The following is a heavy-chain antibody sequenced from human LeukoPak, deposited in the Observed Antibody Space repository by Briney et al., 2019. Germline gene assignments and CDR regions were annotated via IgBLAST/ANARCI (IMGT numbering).Heavy chain of an antibody. D-gene: IGHD3-22*01. V-gene: IGHV3-74*01. CDR3: AREVGDYYDSSGSFGY. Sequence: GGSLRLSCAASGFTFSSHWMHRVRQGPGKGLVWVSRINSDGSRTIYADSVKGRFTISRDSAKNTLYLQMNSLRAEDTAVYYCAREVGDYYDSSGSFGYWGQGTLVTVSS. CDR1: GFTFSSHW. CDR2: INSDGSRT. J-gene: IGHJ4*02.